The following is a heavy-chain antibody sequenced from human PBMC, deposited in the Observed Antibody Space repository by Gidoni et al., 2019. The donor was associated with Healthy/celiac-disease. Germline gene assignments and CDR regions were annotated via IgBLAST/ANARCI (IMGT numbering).Heavy chain of an antibody. CDR3: AKDRVQLWSTVTLGLHGMDV. V-gene: IGHV3-30*18. J-gene: IGHJ6*02. Sequence: QVQLVESGGGVVQPGRSLRLSCAASGFTFSSYGVHWVRQAPGKGLEWVAVISYDGSNKDYADSVKGRFTISRDNSKNTLYLQMNSLRAEDTAVYYCAKDRVQLWSTVTLGLHGMDVWGQGTTVTVSS. D-gene: IGHD5-18*01. CDR2: ISYDGSNK. CDR1: GFTFSSYG.